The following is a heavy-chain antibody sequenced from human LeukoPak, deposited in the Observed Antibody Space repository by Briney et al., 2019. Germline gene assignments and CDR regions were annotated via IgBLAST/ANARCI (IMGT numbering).Heavy chain of an antibody. D-gene: IGHD1-26*01. CDR2: IRSKANSYAT. CDR1: GFTFSGSA. Sequence: GGSLRLSCAASGFTFSGSAMHWVRQASGKGLEWVGRIRSKANSYATAYAASVKGRFTISRDDSRNTAYLQMNSLKTEDTAVYYCTNVMVGATTTDYWGQGTLVTVSS. J-gene: IGHJ4*02. CDR3: TNVMVGATTTDY. V-gene: IGHV3-73*01.